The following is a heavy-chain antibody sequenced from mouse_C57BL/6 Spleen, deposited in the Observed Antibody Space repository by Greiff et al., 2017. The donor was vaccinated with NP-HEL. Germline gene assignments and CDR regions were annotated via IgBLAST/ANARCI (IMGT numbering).Heavy chain of an antibody. Sequence: VQLKESGGDLVKPGGSLKLSCAASGFTFSSYGMSWVRQTPDKRLEWVATISSGGSYTYYPDSVKGRFTISRDNAKNTLYLQMSRLKSEDTAMYYCARPSADYYGSSYFDYWGQGTTLTVSS. D-gene: IGHD1-1*01. CDR1: GFTFSSYG. CDR3: ARPSADYYGSSYFDY. CDR2: ISSGGSYT. J-gene: IGHJ2*01. V-gene: IGHV5-6*01.